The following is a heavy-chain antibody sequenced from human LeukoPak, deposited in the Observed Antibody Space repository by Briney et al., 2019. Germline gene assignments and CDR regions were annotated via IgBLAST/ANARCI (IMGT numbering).Heavy chain of an antibody. CDR3: GKGKNSGSYYLNYYMDV. V-gene: IGHV3-30*02. D-gene: IGHD1-26*01. CDR2: IRYDGSNK. CDR1: GFTFSSYC. J-gene: IGHJ6*03. Sequence: GGSLRLSCAASGFTFSSYCMHWVRQAPGTGLEWVAFIRYDGSNKYYADSVKGRFTISRANSKNTLYLQMNSLRAEDTAVYYCGKGKNSGSYYLNYYMDVWGKGTTVTISS.